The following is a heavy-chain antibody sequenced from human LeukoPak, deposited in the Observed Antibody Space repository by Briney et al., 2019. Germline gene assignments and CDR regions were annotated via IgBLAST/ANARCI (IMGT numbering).Heavy chain of an antibody. J-gene: IGHJ4*02. CDR2: TYLRSRWYH. Sequence: SQTLSLTCAISGNFVSSSNAAWNWVRQSPSRGLEWLGRTYLRSRWYHDFAESVKSRISINADTSKNQFSLQLNSVTPEDTAVYYCARDGGPTGVLNFDYWGQGTLVTVSS. D-gene: IGHD3-3*01. V-gene: IGHV6-1*01. CDR1: GNFVSSSNAA. CDR3: ARDGGPTGVLNFDY.